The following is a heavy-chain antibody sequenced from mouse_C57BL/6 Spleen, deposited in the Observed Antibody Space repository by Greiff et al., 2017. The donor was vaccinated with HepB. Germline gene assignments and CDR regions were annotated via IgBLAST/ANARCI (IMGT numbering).Heavy chain of an antibody. J-gene: IGHJ4*01. D-gene: IGHD1-1*01. CDR2: IDTENGNT. CDR3: ASDYYGSSYSYYAMDY. Sequence: VQLQQSVAELVRPGASVKLSCTASGFNIKNTYMHWVKQRPEQGLEWIGRIDTENGNTKYAPKFQGKATITEDTSSNTAYMQLSSLTSEDTAIYYCASDYYGSSYSYYAMDYWGQGTSVTVSS. V-gene: IGHV14-3*01. CDR1: GFNIKNTY.